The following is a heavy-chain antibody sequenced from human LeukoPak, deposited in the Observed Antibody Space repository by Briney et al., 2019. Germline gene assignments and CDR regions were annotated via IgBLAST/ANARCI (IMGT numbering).Heavy chain of an antibody. CDR2: IYPGDSDT. CDR1: GYSFTSYW. CDR3: ARGYSSSWYKAGYYYYYGMDV. J-gene: IGHJ6*02. V-gene: IGHV5-51*01. D-gene: IGHD6-13*01. Sequence: GASLQISCKGSGYSFTSYWIGWVRPMPGKGLEWMGIIYPGDSDTRYSPSFQGQVTISADKSISTAYLQWSSLKASDTAMYYCARGYSSSWYKAGYYYYYGMDVWGQGTTVTVSS.